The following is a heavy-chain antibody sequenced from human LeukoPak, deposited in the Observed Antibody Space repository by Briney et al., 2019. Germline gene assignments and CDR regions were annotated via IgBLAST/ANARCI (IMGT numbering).Heavy chain of an antibody. J-gene: IGHJ4*02. CDR2: INWTGAST. D-gene: IGHD3-16*01. CDR1: GFRFDDYG. CDR3: ARGSRGTPGQ. Sequence: GGSLRLSCAAYGFRFDDYGMTWVRQAPGKGLEWVSDINWTGASTGYADSVKGRFTISRDNAKNSLYLHVTSLRADDTALYHCARGSRGTPGQWGQGTLVTVSS. V-gene: IGHV3-20*01.